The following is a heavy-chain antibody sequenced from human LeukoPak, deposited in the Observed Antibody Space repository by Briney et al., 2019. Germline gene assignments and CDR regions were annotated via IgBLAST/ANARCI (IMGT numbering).Heavy chain of an antibody. CDR3: ARGHVRVVTNYYYGLDV. Sequence: GGSLRLSCAASGFTFSSYSMNWVRQAPGKGLEWVANIKQDGSEKYYVDSVKGRFTISRDNAKNSLYLQMNSLRAEDTAVYYCARGHVRVVTNYYYGLDVWGQGTTVTVSS. D-gene: IGHD4-23*01. J-gene: IGHJ6*02. CDR1: GFTFSSYS. V-gene: IGHV3-7*01. CDR2: IKQDGSEK.